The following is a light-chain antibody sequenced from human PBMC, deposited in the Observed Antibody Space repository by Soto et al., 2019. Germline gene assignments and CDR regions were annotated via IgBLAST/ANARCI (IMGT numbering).Light chain of an antibody. CDR1: QSVTGDK. CDR3: QQYGNSPFT. J-gene: IGKJ2*01. Sequence: EIVLPQSPGPLSLPPGNSAALSCRASQSVTGDKVAWYQQRPGQAPRLLMYGRSTRATDIPARFRGSGSGTDYTLTINRLEPEDFALYYCQQYGNSPFTFCQGTKLEI. CDR2: GRS. V-gene: IGKV3-20*01.